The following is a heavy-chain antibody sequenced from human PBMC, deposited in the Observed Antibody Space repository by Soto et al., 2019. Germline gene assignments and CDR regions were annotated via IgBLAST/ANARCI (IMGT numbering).Heavy chain of an antibody. CDR1: GGSIDGYN. D-gene: IGHD3-10*01. CDR3: VRQGIGNLHGLVDV. CDR2: VYYNGGS. J-gene: IGHJ6*02. V-gene: IGHV4-59*08. Sequence: QVQLQESGPGLVKPSETLSLTCTVSGGSIDGYNCAWIRQPPGKSLEWVGYVYYNGGSRYNPSLESLVTLSMDTSKSQFSLQLRSVTAADPAVYYCVRQGIGNLHGLVDVWGRGTTVTVSS.